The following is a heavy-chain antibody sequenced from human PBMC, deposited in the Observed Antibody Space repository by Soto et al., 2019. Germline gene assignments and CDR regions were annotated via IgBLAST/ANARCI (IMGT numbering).Heavy chain of an antibody. CDR3: ARGNIVGATNWFDP. D-gene: IGHD1-26*01. V-gene: IGHV4-34*01. CDR2: INHSGST. Sequence: SETLSLTCAVYGGSFSGYYWSWIRQPPGKGLEWIGEINHSGSTNYNPSLKSRVTISVDTSKNQFSLKLSSVTAADTAVYYCARGNIVGATNWFDPWGQGTLVTVSS. CDR1: GGSFSGYY. J-gene: IGHJ5*02.